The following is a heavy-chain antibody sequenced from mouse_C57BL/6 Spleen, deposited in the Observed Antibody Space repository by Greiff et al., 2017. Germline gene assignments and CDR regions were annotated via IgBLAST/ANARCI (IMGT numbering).Heavy chain of an antibody. CDR2: ISSGSSTI. Sequence: EVTLVESGGGLVKPGGSLKLSCAASGFTFSDYGMHWVRQAPEKGLEWVAYISSGSSTIYSADTVKGRFTISRDNAKNTLFLQMTSLRSEDTAMYYCARGSDYGYYAMDYWGQGTSVTVSS. CDR1: GFTFSDYG. V-gene: IGHV5-17*01. D-gene: IGHD1-1*02. CDR3: ARGSDYGYYAMDY. J-gene: IGHJ4*01.